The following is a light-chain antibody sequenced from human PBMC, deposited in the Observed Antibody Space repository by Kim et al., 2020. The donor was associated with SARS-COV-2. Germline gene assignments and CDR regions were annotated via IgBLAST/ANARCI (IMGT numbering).Light chain of an antibody. CDR2: GAS. V-gene: IGKV3-20*01. CDR3: QQYDSSLWT. CDR1: QSVSDND. J-gene: IGKJ1*01. Sequence: SPGERATLSCRASQSVSDNDLAGYQQKPGQAPKLLIYGASSRATGIPDRFSGSGSGTDFSLTISRLEPEDIAVYYCQQYDSSLWTFGQGTKVDIK.